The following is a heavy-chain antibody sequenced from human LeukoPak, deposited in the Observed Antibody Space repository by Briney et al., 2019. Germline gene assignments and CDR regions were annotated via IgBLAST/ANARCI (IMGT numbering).Heavy chain of an antibody. CDR1: GGSFSGYY. CDR3: ARGSKNNTDYGETDY. CDR2: INHSGST. V-gene: IGHV4-34*01. J-gene: IGHJ4*02. D-gene: IGHD4-17*01. Sequence: SETLSLTCAVYGGSFSGYYWSWIRQPPGKGLEWIGEINHSGSTNYNPSLKSRVTISVDTSKNQFSLKLSSVTAADTAVYYCARGSKNNTDYGETDYWGQGTLVTVSS.